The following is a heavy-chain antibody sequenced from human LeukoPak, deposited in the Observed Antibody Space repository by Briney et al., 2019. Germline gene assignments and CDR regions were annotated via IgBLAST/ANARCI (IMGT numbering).Heavy chain of an antibody. CDR2: IYYTGST. Sequence: SETLSLTCTVSGASISSYYWSWIRQPPGKGLEWIGYIYYTGSTSYNPSLQSRVTMSVDTSKNQFSLKLSSVTAADTAVYYCARVWDREVKYFDYWGQGTLVTVSS. J-gene: IGHJ4*02. CDR3: ARVWDREVKYFDY. V-gene: IGHV4-59*01. CDR1: GASISSYY. D-gene: IGHD1-26*01.